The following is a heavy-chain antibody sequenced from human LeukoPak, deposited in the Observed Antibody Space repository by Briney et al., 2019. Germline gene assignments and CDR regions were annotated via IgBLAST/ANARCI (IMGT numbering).Heavy chain of an antibody. J-gene: IGHJ4*02. CDR1: GFTVSSNY. CDR3: AREDGYSSSWYSDY. V-gene: IGHV3-11*05. CDR2: ISSTSIYT. D-gene: IGHD6-13*01. Sequence: GGSPRLSCAVSGFTVSSNYMSWVRQAPGKGLEWVSDISSTSIYTNYADSVKGRFTISRDNAKNSLYLQMNSLRAEDTAVYYCAREDGYSSSWYSDYWGQGTLVTVSS.